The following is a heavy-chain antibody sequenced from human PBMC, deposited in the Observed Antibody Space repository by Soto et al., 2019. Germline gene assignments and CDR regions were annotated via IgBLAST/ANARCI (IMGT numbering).Heavy chain of an antibody. CDR3: ARGMVRGVIGIGY. Sequence: EVQLVESGGGLVKPGGSLRLSCAASGFTFSSYSMNWVRQAPGKGLEWVSSISSSSSYIYYADSVKGRFTISRDNAKNSLYLQMNSLRAEDTAVYYCARGMVRGVIGIGYWGQGTLVTVSS. V-gene: IGHV3-21*01. D-gene: IGHD3-10*01. CDR2: ISSSSSYI. J-gene: IGHJ4*02. CDR1: GFTFSSYS.